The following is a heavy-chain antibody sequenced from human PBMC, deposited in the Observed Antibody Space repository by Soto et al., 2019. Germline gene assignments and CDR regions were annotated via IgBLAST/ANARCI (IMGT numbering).Heavy chain of an antibody. Sequence: SETLSLTCTVSGGSISSGDYYWSWIRQPPGKGLEWIGYIYYSGSTYYNPSLKSRVTISVDTSKNQFSLKLSSVTAADTAVYYCAREPADVDTAMDPWSQGTLVTVSS. CDR3: AREPADVDTAMDP. CDR1: GGSISSGDYY. CDR2: IYYSGST. J-gene: IGHJ5*02. D-gene: IGHD5-18*01. V-gene: IGHV4-30-4*01.